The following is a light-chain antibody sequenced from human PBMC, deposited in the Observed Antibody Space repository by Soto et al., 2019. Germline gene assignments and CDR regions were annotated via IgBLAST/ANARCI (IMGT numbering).Light chain of an antibody. CDR3: QQYNSYSWT. CDR2: KVP. CDR1: QSLNGW. V-gene: IGKV1-5*03. Sequence: DIQMTQSPSTLSASVGDRATITCRASQSLNGWLAWFQQKPGQPPRLLIYKVPNLESGVPSRFSGSGSGTEFTLTISSLQPDDFATYYCQQYNSYSWTFGQGTKVEIK. J-gene: IGKJ1*01.